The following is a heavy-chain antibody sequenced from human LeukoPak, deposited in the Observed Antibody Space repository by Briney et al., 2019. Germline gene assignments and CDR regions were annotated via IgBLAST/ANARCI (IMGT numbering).Heavy chain of an antibody. V-gene: IGHV3-74*01. J-gene: IGHJ4*02. CDR1: GFTFSIYW. CDR3: ARVGYSYDSYYFDY. Sequence: GGSLRLSCAASGFTFSIYWMHWVRQAPGKGLVWVSRINSDASSTTYADSVKGRFTISRDTARNTLYLQMNSLRAEDTAVYYCARVGYSYDSYYFDYWGQGTLVTVSS. D-gene: IGHD5-18*01. CDR2: INSDASST.